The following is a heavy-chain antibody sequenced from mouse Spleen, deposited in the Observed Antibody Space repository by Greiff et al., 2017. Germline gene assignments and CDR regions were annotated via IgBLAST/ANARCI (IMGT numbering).Heavy chain of an antibody. Sequence: QVQLQQSGAELVKPGASVKLSCKASGYTFTSYWMQWVKQRPGQGLEWIGEIDPSDSYTNYNQKFKGKATLTVDTSSSTAYMQLSSLTSEDSAVYYCARLYSNAYYFDYWGQGTTLTVSS. CDR2: IDPSDSYT. D-gene: IGHD2-5*01. J-gene: IGHJ2*01. CDR3: ARLYSNAYYFDY. V-gene: IGHV1-50*01. CDR1: GYTFTSYW.